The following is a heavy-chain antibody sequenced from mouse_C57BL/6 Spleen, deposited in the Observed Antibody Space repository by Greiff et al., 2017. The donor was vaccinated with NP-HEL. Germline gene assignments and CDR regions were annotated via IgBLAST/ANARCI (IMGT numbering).Heavy chain of an antibody. CDR1: GFSLTSYG. J-gene: IGHJ4*01. CDR2: IWSGGST. Sequence: VMLVESGPGLVQPSQSLSITCTVSGFSLTSYGVHWVRQSPGKGLEWLGVIWSGGSTDYNAAFISRLSISKDNSKSQVFFKMNSLQADDTAIYYCARSENYYGSRGDYAMDYWGQGTSVTVSS. D-gene: IGHD1-1*01. V-gene: IGHV2-2*01. CDR3: ARSENYYGSRGDYAMDY.